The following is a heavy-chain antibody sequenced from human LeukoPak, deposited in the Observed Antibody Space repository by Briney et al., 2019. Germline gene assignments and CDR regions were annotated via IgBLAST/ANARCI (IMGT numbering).Heavy chain of an antibody. D-gene: IGHD2-15*01. CDR3: ARDLLRHLGGPLETDY. J-gene: IGHJ4*02. CDR1: GFTFSSYS. V-gene: IGHV3-21*01. Sequence: GGSLRLSCAASGFTFSSYSMNWVRQAPGKGLEWVSSISSSSSYIYYADSVKGRFTISRDNAKSPLYLQMNSLRAEDTAVYYCARDLLRHLGGPLETDYWGQGTLVTVSS. CDR2: ISSSSSYI.